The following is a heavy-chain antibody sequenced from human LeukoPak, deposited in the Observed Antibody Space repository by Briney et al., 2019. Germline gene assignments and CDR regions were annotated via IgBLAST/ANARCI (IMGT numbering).Heavy chain of an antibody. Sequence: GGSLRLSCAASGFTFSSYWMSWVRQAPGKGLEWVANIKQDGSGKYYVDSVKGRFTISRDNAKNSLYLQMNSLRAEDTAVYYCARDDCSSISCYHNWFDPWGQGTLVTVSS. CDR3: ARDDCSSISCYHNWFDP. CDR1: GFTFSSYW. J-gene: IGHJ5*02. D-gene: IGHD2-2*01. V-gene: IGHV3-7*01. CDR2: IKQDGSGK.